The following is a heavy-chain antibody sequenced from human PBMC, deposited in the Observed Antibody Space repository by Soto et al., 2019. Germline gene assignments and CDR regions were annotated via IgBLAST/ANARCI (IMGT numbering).Heavy chain of an antibody. CDR3: ARDMRTTWFGY. V-gene: IGHV4-59*01. CDR1: GATITHYY. D-gene: IGHD6-13*01. Sequence: SETLSLTCTVSGATITHYYFAWIRQPPGERPEWIGYVHSSGSTNYNPSLKSRVTISIDTSKRQFSLELTSVTAADTAVYYCARDMRTTWFGYWGQGTLVTVSS. CDR2: VHSSGST. J-gene: IGHJ4*02.